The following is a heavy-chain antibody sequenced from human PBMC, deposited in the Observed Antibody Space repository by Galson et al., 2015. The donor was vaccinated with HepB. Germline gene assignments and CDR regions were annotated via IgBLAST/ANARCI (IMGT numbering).Heavy chain of an antibody. V-gene: IGHV1-69*13. CDR1: GGTFSSYA. Sequence: SVKVSCKASGGTFSSYAISWVRQAPGQGLEWMGGIIPIFGTANYAQKFQGRVTITADESTSTAYMELSSLRSEDTAVYYCARDMGARAIAARPDAFDIWGQGTMVTVSS. D-gene: IGHD6-6*01. CDR3: ARDMGARAIAARPDAFDI. CDR2: IIPIFGTA. J-gene: IGHJ3*02.